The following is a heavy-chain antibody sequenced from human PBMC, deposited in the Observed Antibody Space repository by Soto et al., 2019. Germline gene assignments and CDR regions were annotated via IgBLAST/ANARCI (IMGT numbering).Heavy chain of an antibody. CDR1: GGSFSGYY. Sequence: TSETLSLTCAVYGGSFSGYYWSWIRQPPGKGLEWIGEINHSGSTNYNPSLKSRVTISVDTSKNQFSLKLSSVTAADTAVYYCVRDSGAKLSSSWGQGTLVTVSS. D-gene: IGHD6-13*01. CDR3: VRDSGAKLSSS. V-gene: IGHV4-34*01. J-gene: IGHJ4*02. CDR2: INHSGST.